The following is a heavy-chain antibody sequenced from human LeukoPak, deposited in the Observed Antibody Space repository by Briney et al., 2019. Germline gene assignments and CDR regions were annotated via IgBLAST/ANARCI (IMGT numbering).Heavy chain of an antibody. V-gene: IGHV4-34*01. CDR1: SGSFSGYY. J-gene: IGHJ4*02. Sequence: SETLSLTCAVYSGSFSGYYWSWIRQPPGKGLEWIGEINHSGSTNYNPSLKSRVTISVDTSKNQFSLKLSSVTAADTAVYYCARETYYYDSSEDYWGQGTLVTVSS. CDR3: ARETYYYDSSEDY. D-gene: IGHD3-22*01. CDR2: INHSGST.